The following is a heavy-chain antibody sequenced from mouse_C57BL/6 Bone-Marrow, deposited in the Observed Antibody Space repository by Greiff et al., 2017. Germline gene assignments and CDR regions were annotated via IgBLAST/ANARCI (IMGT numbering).Heavy chain of an antibody. J-gene: IGHJ1*03. V-gene: IGHV5-17*01. CDR2: ISSGSSTI. Sequence: EVMLVESGGGLVKPGGSLKLSCAASGFTFSDYGMHWVRQAPEKGLEWVAYISSGSSTIYYADTVKGRFTISSDNAKNTLFLQMTSLRSADTAMYYCARRDFEVWGTGTTVTVSS. CDR1: GFTFSDYG. CDR3: ARRDFEV.